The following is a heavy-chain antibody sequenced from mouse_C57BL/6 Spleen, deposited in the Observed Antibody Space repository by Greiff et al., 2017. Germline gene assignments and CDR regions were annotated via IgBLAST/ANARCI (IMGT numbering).Heavy chain of an antibody. Sequence: QVQLKQPGAELVRPGSSVKLSCKASGYTFTSYWMHWVKQRPIQGLEWIGNIDPSDSETHYNQKFKDKATLTVDKSSSTAYMQLSSLTSEDSAVYYCARSDSSAWFAYWGQGTLVTVSA. D-gene: IGHD3-2*01. CDR2: IDPSDSET. J-gene: IGHJ3*01. CDR3: ARSDSSAWFAY. V-gene: IGHV1-52*01. CDR1: GYTFTSYW.